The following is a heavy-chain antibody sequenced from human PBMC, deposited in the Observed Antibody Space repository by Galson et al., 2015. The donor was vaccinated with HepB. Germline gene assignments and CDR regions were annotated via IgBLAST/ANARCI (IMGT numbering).Heavy chain of an antibody. CDR2: ISAYNGST. V-gene: IGHV1-18*04. J-gene: IGHJ6*02. CDR1: GYTFTSYG. CDR3: ARDRLRYSSSWYGMDV. D-gene: IGHD6-13*01. Sequence: SVKVSCKASGYTFTSYGISWVRQAPGQGLEWMGWISAYNGSTNYAQKLQGRVTMTTDTSTSTAYMELRSLSSDDTAVYYCARDRLRYSSSWYGMDVWGQGTTVTVSS.